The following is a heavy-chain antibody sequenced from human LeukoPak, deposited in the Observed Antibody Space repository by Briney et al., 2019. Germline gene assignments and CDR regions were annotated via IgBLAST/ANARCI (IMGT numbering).Heavy chain of an antibody. J-gene: IGHJ5*02. CDR1: GFTFSNSA. D-gene: IGHD3-3*01. Sequence: PGGSLRLSCAASGFTFSNSAMGWVRQARGKGREWVSAISTSDGSTYYADAVKSRFTISRDNYKNTLYLQMNSLRAEDTAVYYCARAVDFWSGYPQPNWFDPWGQGTLVTVSS. CDR3: ARAVDFWSGYPQPNWFDP. V-gene: IGHV3-23*01. CDR2: ISTSDGST.